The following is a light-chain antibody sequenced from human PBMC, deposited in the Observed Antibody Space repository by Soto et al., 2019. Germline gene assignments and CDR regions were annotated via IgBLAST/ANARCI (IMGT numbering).Light chain of an antibody. CDR1: QSVSNNY. V-gene: IGKV3-20*01. CDR2: AAS. Sequence: EIVLTQSPGTLSLSPGERATLSCRASQSVSNNYLAWYQQKPGQAPRLLIYAASSLQSGVPSRFSGSGSGTDFTLIITSLQPEDFATYSCQQSYSAPLTFGGGTKVDIK. J-gene: IGKJ4*01. CDR3: QQSYSAPLT.